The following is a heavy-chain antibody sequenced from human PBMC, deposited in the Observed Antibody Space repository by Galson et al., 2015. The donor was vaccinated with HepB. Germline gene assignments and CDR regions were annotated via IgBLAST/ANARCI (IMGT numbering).Heavy chain of an antibody. CDR3: ARTGYYYYGMDV. Sequence: SVKVSCKASGYTFISYAMHWVRQAPGQRLEWMGWINAGNGNTKYSQKFQGRVTIARDTSASAAYMELSSLRSEDTAVYYCARTGYYYYGMDVWGQGTTVTVSS. CDR2: INAGNGNT. CDR1: GYTFISYA. D-gene: IGHD1-14*01. V-gene: IGHV1-3*01. J-gene: IGHJ6*02.